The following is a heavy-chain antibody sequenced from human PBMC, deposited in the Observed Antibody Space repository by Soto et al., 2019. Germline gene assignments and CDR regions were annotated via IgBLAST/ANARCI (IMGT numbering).Heavy chain of an antibody. J-gene: IGHJ4*02. CDR1: GYTFTSYG. D-gene: IGHD3-22*01. Sequence: ASVKVSCKASGYTFTSYGISWVRQAPGQGLEWVGWISTHNGDTRYAQNLQGRITMTTDTFTNTAYMELTSLTSDDTAVYYCARDWSRYYDSSGLMWFYWGQGTLVTVSS. CDR3: ARDWSRYYDSSGLMWFY. V-gene: IGHV1-18*01. CDR2: ISTHNGDT.